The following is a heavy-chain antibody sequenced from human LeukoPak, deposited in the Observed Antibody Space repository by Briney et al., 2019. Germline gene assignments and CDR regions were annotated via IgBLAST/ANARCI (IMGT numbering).Heavy chain of an antibody. J-gene: IGHJ4*02. Sequence: ASVKVSCRASGYTFTSNHVHWVRQAPGQGLEWMGMINPGAGDTTYAQKFQNRVTMTRDASTSTVYMELSSLRSEDTAMYYCARTYGSGSYYKYYYDYWGQGALVTVSS. CDR2: INPGAGDT. CDR1: GYTFTSNH. D-gene: IGHD3-10*01. V-gene: IGHV1-46*01. CDR3: ARTYGSGSYYKYYYDY.